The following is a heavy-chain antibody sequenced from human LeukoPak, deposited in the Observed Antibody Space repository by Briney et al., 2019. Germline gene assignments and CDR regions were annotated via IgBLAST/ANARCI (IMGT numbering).Heavy chain of an antibody. CDR3: ASTGPAAIGGGDWFDP. V-gene: IGHV1-8*01. Sequence: ASVKVSCKASGYTFTSYDINWVRQATGQGLEWMGWMNPNSGNTGYAQKFQGRVTMTRNTSISTAYMELSSLRSEDTAVYYCASTGPAAIGGGDWFDPWGQGTLVTVSS. J-gene: IGHJ5*02. D-gene: IGHD2-2*02. CDR1: GYTFTSYD. CDR2: MNPNSGNT.